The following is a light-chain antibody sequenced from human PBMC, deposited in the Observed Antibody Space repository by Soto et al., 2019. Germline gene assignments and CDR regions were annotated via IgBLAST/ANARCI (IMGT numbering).Light chain of an antibody. Sequence: QSVLTQPASVSGSPGQSITISCTGTSSDVGGYSYVSWYQQHPGKVPKLMIYDVTNRPSGVSNRFSGSKSGNTASLTITGLQAEDEADCFCSSYTSGTTFVFGNGTKVTVL. J-gene: IGLJ1*01. CDR2: DVT. CDR1: SSDVGGYSY. CDR3: SSYTSGTTFV. V-gene: IGLV2-14*03.